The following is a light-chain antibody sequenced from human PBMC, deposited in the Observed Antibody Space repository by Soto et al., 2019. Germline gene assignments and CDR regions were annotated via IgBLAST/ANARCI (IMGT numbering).Light chain of an antibody. CDR3: QQFNSYPII. V-gene: IGKV1-13*02. CDR1: QDIRGA. CDR2: DVS. J-gene: IGKJ5*01. Sequence: AIQLTQSPSSLSASVGDRVTITCRASQDIRGAIAWYQQKPGKAPKILIYDVSSLQSGVPSRFSGSSSGTDFTLTISGLQPEDFATYYCQQFNSYPIIFGQGTRLDIK.